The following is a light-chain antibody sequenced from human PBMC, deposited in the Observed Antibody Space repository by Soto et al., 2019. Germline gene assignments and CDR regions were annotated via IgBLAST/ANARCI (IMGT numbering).Light chain of an antibody. J-gene: IGKJ1*01. CDR2: KAF. CDR3: QHTLT. CDR1: QSISSW. Sequence: DIQMTQSPSTLSASVGDRVTITCRASQSISSWLAWYQQKPGKAPKLLIYKAFSLESGVPSRFSGSGSGTEFTLTISSLQPDDFATYYCQHTLTFGQGTKVEIK. V-gene: IGKV1-5*03.